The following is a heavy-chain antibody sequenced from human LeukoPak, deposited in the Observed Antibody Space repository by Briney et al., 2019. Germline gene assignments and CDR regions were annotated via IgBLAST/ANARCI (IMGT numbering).Heavy chain of an antibody. CDR3: ARQPIVVVPAAKPYRWFDP. Sequence: PSETLSLTCAVSGYSISSGYYWGWIRQPPGKGLEWIGSIYHSGSTYYNPSLKSRVTISVDTSKNQFSLKLSSVTAADTAVYCCARQPIVVVPAAKPYRWFDPWGQGTLVTVSS. J-gene: IGHJ5*02. CDR1: GYSISSGYY. V-gene: IGHV4-38-2*01. CDR2: IYHSGST. D-gene: IGHD2-2*02.